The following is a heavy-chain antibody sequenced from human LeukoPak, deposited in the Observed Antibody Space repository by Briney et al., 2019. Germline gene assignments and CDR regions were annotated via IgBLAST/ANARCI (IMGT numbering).Heavy chain of an antibody. CDR3: AGGHSSAYYSNAYDI. Sequence: GGSLRLSCEASGFIFRSHYMSWVRQAPGEGLEWVANIKQDGGDKFYVDSVKGRFTIARDNAKNSLSPQMNDLRAEDTAVYYCAGGHSSAYYSNAYDIWGQGTMVTVSS. J-gene: IGHJ3*02. CDR2: IKQDGGDK. V-gene: IGHV3-7*03. D-gene: IGHD3-22*01. CDR1: GFIFRSHY.